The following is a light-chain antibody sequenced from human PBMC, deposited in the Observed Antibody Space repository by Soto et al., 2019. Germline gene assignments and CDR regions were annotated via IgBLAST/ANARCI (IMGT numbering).Light chain of an antibody. V-gene: IGKV1-5*03. CDR1: QSISSW. J-gene: IGKJ4*01. CDR3: QQYDIFSLT. Sequence: DIQMTQSPSTLSASVGDRVTITCRASQSISSWLAWYQQKPGKAPKRLIYKASTLESGIPSRFSGGGSGTEITLTISSPQADDFATYYCQQYDIFSLTFGGGTKVEVK. CDR2: KAS.